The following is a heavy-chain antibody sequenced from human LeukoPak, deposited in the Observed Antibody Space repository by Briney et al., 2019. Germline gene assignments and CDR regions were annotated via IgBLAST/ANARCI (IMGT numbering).Heavy chain of an antibody. J-gene: IGHJ3*02. CDR3: ARNSIRLWPKRYSAFDI. Sequence: SETLSLTCAVYAGSFSDYYWSWIRQPPGKGLEWIGEINHSGSTNYNPSLKSRVTISVDTSKYQFSLKLSSVTAADTAVYYCARNSIRLWPKRYSAFDIWGQGTMVTVSS. D-gene: IGHD5-18*01. CDR2: INHSGST. CDR1: AGSFSDYY. V-gene: IGHV4-34*01.